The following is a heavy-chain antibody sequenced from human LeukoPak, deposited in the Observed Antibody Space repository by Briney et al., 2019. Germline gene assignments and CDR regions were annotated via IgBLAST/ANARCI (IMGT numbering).Heavy chain of an antibody. CDR2: ISAYSGNT. CDR3: ARDSGYCSSTSCYDY. D-gene: IGHD2-2*01. J-gene: IGHJ4*02. Sequence: ASVKVSCKASGYTFTSYGISWVRQAPGQGFEGMGWISAYSGNTNYAQKPQGRVTMTTDTSTRTAYMELRSLRSDDTAVYYCARDSGYCSSTSCYDYWGQGTLVTVSS. CDR1: GYTFTSYG. V-gene: IGHV1-18*01.